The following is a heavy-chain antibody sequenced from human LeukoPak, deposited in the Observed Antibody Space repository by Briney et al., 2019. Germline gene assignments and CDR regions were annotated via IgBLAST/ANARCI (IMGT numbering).Heavy chain of an antibody. CDR3: AKQTYSSSGSGYFDY. CDR2: ISGSGGST. D-gene: IGHD6-13*01. CDR1: GFTFSSYA. Sequence: GGSLRLSCAASGFTFSSYAMSWVRQAPGKGLEWVSAISGSGGSTYYADSVKGRFTISRDNSKNTLYLQMNSLRAEDTAVNYCAKQTYSSSGSGYFDYWGQGTLVTVSS. J-gene: IGHJ4*02. V-gene: IGHV3-23*01.